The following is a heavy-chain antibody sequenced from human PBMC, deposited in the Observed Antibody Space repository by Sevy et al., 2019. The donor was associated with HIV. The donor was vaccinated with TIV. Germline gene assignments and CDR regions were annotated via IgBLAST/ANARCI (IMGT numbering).Heavy chain of an antibody. CDR2: FDPEDGET. V-gene: IGHV1-24*01. J-gene: IGHJ4*02. Sequence: ASVKVSCKVSGYTLTKLSMHWVRQAPGKGLEWMGRFDPEDGETIFAQKFQGRVTMTEDTSTDTAYMELSSLRSEDTAVYYCAAAREYYEDSISYLDHWGQGTLVTVSS. CDR1: GYTLTKLS. CDR3: AAAREYYEDSISYLDH. D-gene: IGHD3-3*01.